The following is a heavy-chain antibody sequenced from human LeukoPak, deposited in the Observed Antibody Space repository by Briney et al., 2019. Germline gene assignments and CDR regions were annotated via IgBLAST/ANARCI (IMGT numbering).Heavy chain of an antibody. D-gene: IGHD3-22*01. Sequence: PSETLSLTCAVYGGSFSGYYWSWIRQPPGKGLEWIGEINHSGSTNYNPSLKSRVTISVDTSKNQFSLKLSSVTAADTAVYYCARGLLPYHYDSSGYNVYFDYWGQGTLVTVSS. CDR1: GGSFSGYY. CDR3: ARGLLPYHYDSSGYNVYFDY. V-gene: IGHV4-34*01. J-gene: IGHJ4*02. CDR2: INHSGST.